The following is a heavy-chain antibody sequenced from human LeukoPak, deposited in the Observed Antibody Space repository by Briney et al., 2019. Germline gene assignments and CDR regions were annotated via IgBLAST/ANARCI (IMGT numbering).Heavy chain of an antibody. CDR2: INPSGGST. CDR1: GYTFASYY. Sequence: ASVKVSCKASGYTFASYYMHWVRQAPGQGLEWMGIINPSGGSTSCAQKFQGRVTMTRDTSTSTVYMELSSLRSEDTAVYYCARDGRGIAARPGYFDYWGQGTLVTVSS. J-gene: IGHJ4*02. CDR3: ARDGRGIAARPGYFDY. D-gene: IGHD6-6*01. V-gene: IGHV1-46*01.